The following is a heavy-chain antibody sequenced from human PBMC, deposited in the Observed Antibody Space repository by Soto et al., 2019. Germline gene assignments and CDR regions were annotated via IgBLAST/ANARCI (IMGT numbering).Heavy chain of an antibody. CDR3: AGRGTWTQLSTG. J-gene: IGHJ4*02. CDR1: GFTFSSYA. D-gene: IGHD5-18*01. Sequence: GSLRLSCAASGFTFSSYAMSWVRQAPGKGLEWVSAISGSGGSTYYADSVKGRFTISRDNSKNTLYLQMNSLRAEDTAVYYCAGRGTWTQLSTGWGQGTLVTVSS. V-gene: IGHV3-23*01. CDR2: ISGSGGST.